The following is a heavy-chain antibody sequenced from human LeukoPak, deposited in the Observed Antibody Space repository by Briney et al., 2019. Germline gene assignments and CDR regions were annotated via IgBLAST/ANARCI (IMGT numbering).Heavy chain of an antibody. CDR3: AKGGYSGHEFDF. D-gene: IGHD5-12*01. V-gene: IGHV3-66*01. Sequence: GGSLRLSCSASGFIVSDNYMSWVRQAPGKGLEWLAVIYGGNSTYYAASVKGRFTISRDTSKNTLYLQMNSLTVEDTAVYYCAKGGYSGHEFDFWGQGALVTVSS. J-gene: IGHJ5*01. CDR2: IYGGNST. CDR1: GFIVSDNY.